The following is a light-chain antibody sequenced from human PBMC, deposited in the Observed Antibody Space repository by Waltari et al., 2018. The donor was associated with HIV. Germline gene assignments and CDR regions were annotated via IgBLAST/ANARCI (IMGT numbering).Light chain of an antibody. J-gene: IGKJ3*01. CDR1: QNIHTF. V-gene: IGKV1-39*01. CDR2: GAS. Sequence: DIQMTQSPSSLSASVGDRVSITCRAGQNIHTFLNWYQQQPGSAPKLLIFGASRLPSGVPSRFSGSGSETDFTLTIDNLQVEDVATYYCLQTDTVPLTFGPGTKVD. CDR3: LQTDTVPLT.